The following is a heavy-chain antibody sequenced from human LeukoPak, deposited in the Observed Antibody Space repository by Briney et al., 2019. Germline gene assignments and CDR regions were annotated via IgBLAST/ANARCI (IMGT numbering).Heavy chain of an antibody. CDR2: TYYRSKWCN. Sequence: SQTLSLTCAISGDSVSSNSAGWNWIRLSPSRGLEWLGRTYYRSKWCNDYAVSVKGRITINPDTSRNQFSLQLNSVTPEDTAVYYCTKGGGSFDYWGQGTLVTVSS. D-gene: IGHD1-26*01. CDR1: GDSVSSNSAG. CDR3: TKGGGSFDY. V-gene: IGHV6-1*01. J-gene: IGHJ4*02.